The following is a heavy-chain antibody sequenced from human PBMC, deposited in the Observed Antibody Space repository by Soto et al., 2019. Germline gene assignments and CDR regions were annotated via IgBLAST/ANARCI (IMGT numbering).Heavy chain of an antibody. V-gene: IGHV4-61*01. CDR2: VYYSGST. CDR1: GGSVSSGSHY. CDR3: ARGRSSPDY. Sequence: QVQLQESGPGLVKPSETLSLTCTVSGGSVSSGSHYWNWIRQPPGKGLEWIGCVYYSGSTTYNPSLKSRVTISIDTSTNQFSLKLSSVTAADTAVYYCARGRSSPDYWGQGTLVTVSS. D-gene: IGHD3-16*02. J-gene: IGHJ4*02.